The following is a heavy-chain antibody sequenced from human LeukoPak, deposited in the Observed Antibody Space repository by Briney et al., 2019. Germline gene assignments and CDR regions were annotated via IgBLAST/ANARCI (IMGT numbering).Heavy chain of an antibody. D-gene: IGHD3-3*01. CDR3: AREGLRFLEWLSGDYYMDV. V-gene: IGHV7-4-1*02. Sequence: ASVKVSCKASGYTFISYSMNWVRQAPGQGLEWMGWINTNTGNPTYAQGFTGRFVFSLDTSVSTAYLQISSLKAEDTAVYYCAREGLRFLEWLSGDYYMDVWGKGTTVTVSS. CDR2: INTNTGNP. J-gene: IGHJ6*03. CDR1: GYTFISYS.